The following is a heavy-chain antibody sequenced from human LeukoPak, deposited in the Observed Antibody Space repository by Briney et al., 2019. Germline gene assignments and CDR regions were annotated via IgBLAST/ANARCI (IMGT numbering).Heavy chain of an antibody. J-gene: IGHJ4*02. V-gene: IGHV1-69*13. CDR2: IIPIFGTA. D-gene: IGHD2-2*01. CDR1: GGTSSSYA. CDR3: ARDFICSSTSCSYDDRGY. Sequence: SVKVSCKASGGTSSSYAISWVRQAPGQGLEWMGGIIPIFGTANYAQKFQGRVTITADESTSTAYMELSSLRSEDTAVYYCARDFICSSTSCSYDDRGYWGQGTLVTVSS.